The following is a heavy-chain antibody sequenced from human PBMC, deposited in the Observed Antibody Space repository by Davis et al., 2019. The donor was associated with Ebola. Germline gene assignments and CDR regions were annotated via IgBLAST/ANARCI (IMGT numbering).Heavy chain of an antibody. J-gene: IGHJ4*02. CDR2: ISGSGGST. D-gene: IGHD6-19*01. Sequence: GESLKISCAASGFTFSSYAMSWVRQAPGKGLEWVSAISGSGGSTYYADSVKGQFTISRDNSKNTLYLQMNSLRAEDTAVYYCARRASVAGTLDYWGQGTLVTVSS. V-gene: IGHV3-23*01. CDR1: GFTFSSYA. CDR3: ARRASVAGTLDY.